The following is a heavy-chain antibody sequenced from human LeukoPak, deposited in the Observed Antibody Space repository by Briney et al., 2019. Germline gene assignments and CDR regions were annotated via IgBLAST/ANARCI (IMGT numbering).Heavy chain of an antibody. Sequence: ASAKVSCKASGYTFTSYYMHWVRQAPGQGLEWMGIINPSGGSTSYAQKFQGRVTMTRDTSTSTVYMELSSLRSEDTAVYYCAREGVTVRYLDYWGQGTLVTVSS. CDR2: INPSGGST. D-gene: IGHD4-11*01. J-gene: IGHJ4*02. CDR1: GYTFTSYY. CDR3: AREGVTVRYLDY. V-gene: IGHV1-46*01.